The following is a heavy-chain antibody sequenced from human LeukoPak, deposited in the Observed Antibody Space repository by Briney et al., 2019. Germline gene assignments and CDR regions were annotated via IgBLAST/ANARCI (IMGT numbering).Heavy chain of an antibody. CDR3: AGGPSITMIVVPWGYFQH. V-gene: IGHV4-34*01. J-gene: IGHJ1*01. CDR1: GGSFSGYY. D-gene: IGHD3-22*01. Sequence: SETLSLTCAVYGGSFSGYYWGWIRQPPGKGLELIGEINHSGSTNCNPPLKSRVTISVDTSKNQFSLKLSSVTAADTAVYYCAGGPSITMIVVPWGYFQHWGQGTLVTVSS. CDR2: INHSGST.